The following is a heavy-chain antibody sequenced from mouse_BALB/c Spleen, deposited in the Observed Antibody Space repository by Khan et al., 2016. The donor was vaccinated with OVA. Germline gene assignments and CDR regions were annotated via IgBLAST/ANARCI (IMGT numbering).Heavy chain of an antibody. CDR1: GYTFTDYV. D-gene: IGHD1-1*01. V-gene: IGHV1S136*01. Sequence: EVQLQQSGPELVKPGASVKMSCKASGYTFTDYVMHWVKQKPGQGLEWIGYIYPYNDDTESSERFKGKATLTLDKSSSTAYMDLSGLTSADSAVYYCARSATDYYTLEYWGQGTSVTVSS. CDR3: ARSATDYYTLEY. J-gene: IGHJ4*01. CDR2: IYPYNDDT.